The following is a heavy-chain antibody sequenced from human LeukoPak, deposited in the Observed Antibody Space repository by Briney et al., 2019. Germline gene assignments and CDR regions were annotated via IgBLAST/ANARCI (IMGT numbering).Heavy chain of an antibody. CDR1: GFTFSSYA. J-gene: IGHJ5*02. CDR2: IIGSGGST. D-gene: IGHD3-22*01. V-gene: IGHV3-23*01. CDR3: ARDYYDSSGYYQRLANWFDP. Sequence: PGGSLRLSCAASGFTFSSYAMSWVRQAPGKGLEWVSAIIGSGGSTYYADSVKGRFTISRDNSKNTLYLQMGSLRAEDMAVYYCARDYYDSSGYYQRLANWFDPWGQGTLVTVSS.